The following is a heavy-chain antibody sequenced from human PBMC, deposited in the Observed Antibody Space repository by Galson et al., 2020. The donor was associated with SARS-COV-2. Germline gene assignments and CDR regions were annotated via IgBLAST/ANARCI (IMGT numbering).Heavy chain of an antibody. V-gene: IGHV3-33*01. J-gene: IGHJ4*02. CDR2: IWYERSKK. CDR3: ARDPWQCNNDCYSLDS. D-gene: IGHD2-21*02. Sequence: TGGSLRLSCAASGFTFGSYGMHWVRQAPGKGPEWAAIIWYERSKKYYGDTVKGRFTISRDNSKNTLFLEMNSLRAEDTAVYYCARDPWQCNNDCYSLDSWGQGTLVTVSS. CDR1: GFTFGSYG.